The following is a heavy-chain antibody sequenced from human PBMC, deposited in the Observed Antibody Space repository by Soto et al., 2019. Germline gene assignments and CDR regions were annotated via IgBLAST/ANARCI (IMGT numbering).Heavy chain of an antibody. V-gene: IGHV1-2*04. D-gene: IGHD2-2*01. CDR2: INPNSGGT. J-gene: IGHJ6*03. Sequence: ASVKVSCKASGYTFTGYYMHWVRQAPGQGLEWMGWINPNSGGTNYAQKLQGWVAMTRDTSISTAYMELSRLRSDDTAVYYCARVSSPDIVVVPAAPVNYYYMDVWGKGTTVTVSS. CDR3: ARVSSPDIVVVPAAPVNYYYMDV. CDR1: GYTFTGYY.